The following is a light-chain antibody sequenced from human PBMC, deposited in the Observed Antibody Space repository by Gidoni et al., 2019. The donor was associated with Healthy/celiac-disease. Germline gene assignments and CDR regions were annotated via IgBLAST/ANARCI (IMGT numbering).Light chain of an antibody. CDR1: QSVSSN. V-gene: IGKV3-15*01. J-gene: IGKJ4*01. CDR3: QQYNNWPLT. Sequence: PATLSVSPGERATLSCRASQSVSSNLAWYQQKPGQAPRLLIYGASTRATGIPARFSGSGSGTEFTLTISSLQSEDFAVYYCQQYNNWPLTFGGGTKVEIK. CDR2: GAS.